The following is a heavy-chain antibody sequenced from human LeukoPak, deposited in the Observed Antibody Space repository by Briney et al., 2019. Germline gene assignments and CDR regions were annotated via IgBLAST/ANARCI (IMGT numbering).Heavy chain of an antibody. CDR3: ASPPADYYDSRDYFDY. CDR2: IIPILGIA. Sequence: ASVKVSCKASGGTFSSYVISWVRQAPGKGLEWMGRIIPILGIANYAQKFRGRVTITADKSTSTAYMELSSLRSEDTAVYYCASPPADYYDSRDYFDYWGQGTLVSVSS. CDR1: GGTFSSYV. D-gene: IGHD3-22*01. V-gene: IGHV1-69*04. J-gene: IGHJ4*02.